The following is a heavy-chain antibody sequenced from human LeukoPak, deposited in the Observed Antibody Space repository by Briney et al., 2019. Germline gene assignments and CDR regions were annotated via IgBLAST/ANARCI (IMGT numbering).Heavy chain of an antibody. Sequence: GGSLRLSCAASGFTFSSYAMSWVRQAPGKRLEWVSAISGSGGSTYYADSVKGRFTISRDNSKNTLYLQMNSLRAEDTAVYYCAKDNLITMIVVVKRRSFDYWGQGTLVTVSS. CDR3: AKDNLITMIVVVKRRSFDY. CDR1: GFTFSSYA. J-gene: IGHJ4*02. CDR2: ISGSGGST. V-gene: IGHV3-23*01. D-gene: IGHD3-22*01.